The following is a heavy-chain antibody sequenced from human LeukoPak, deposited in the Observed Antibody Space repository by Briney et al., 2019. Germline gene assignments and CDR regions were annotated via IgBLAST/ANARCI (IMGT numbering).Heavy chain of an antibody. D-gene: IGHD5-24*01. CDR3: VKDIQLST. V-gene: IGHV4-30-4*01. CDR2: IYYSGST. Sequence: PSETLSLTCTVSGGSISSGDYYWSWIRQPPGKGLEWIGYIYYSGSTYYNPSLKSRITISVDTSKNQFSLKLSSVTAADTAIYYCVKDIQLSTWGLGTMVTVSS. J-gene: IGHJ3*01. CDR1: GGSISSGDYY.